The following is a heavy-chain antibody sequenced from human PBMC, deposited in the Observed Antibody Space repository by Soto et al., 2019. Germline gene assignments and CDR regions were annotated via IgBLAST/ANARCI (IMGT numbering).Heavy chain of an antibody. D-gene: IGHD6-6*01. CDR3: ARNLIAARPYYYYYYMDV. CDR1: GDSVTSHY. V-gene: IGHV4-59*08. Sequence: KASETLSLTCSFSGDSVTSHYLTWIRQSPEKGLEWIGYMHYTGFSHYNPSLKSRLTISVDRSKNQFTLQLTSVTAADTAVYYCARNLIAARPYYYYYYMDVWGKGTTVTVSS. J-gene: IGHJ6*03. CDR2: MHYTGFS.